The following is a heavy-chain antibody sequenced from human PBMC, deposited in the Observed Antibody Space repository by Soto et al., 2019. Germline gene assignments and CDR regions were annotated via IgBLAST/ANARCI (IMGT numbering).Heavy chain of an antibody. Sequence: QVQLQESGPGLVKPSQTLSLTCTVSGGSISSGGYYWSWIRQHPGKGLEWIGYIYYSGSTYYNPSLKSRVTISVDTSKNQFSLKLSSVTAADTAVYYCARGRIVRGHYYYYMDVWGKGTTVTVSS. CDR2: IYYSGST. CDR1: GGSISSGGYY. D-gene: IGHD3-22*01. V-gene: IGHV4-31*03. J-gene: IGHJ6*03. CDR3: ARGRIVRGHYYYYMDV.